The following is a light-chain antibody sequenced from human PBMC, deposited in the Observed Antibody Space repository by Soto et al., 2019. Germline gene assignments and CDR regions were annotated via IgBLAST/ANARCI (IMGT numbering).Light chain of an antibody. Sequence: DIQMTQSPSNLSGSVGDSVTITCRASQTISSWLAWYQQKPGKAPKLLIYKASTLKSGVPSRFSVSGSGTEFTLTISSLKPDDFATYYCQHYNSYSEAFGQGTKVDI. CDR3: QHYNSYSEA. V-gene: IGKV1-5*03. J-gene: IGKJ1*01. CDR1: QTISSW. CDR2: KAS.